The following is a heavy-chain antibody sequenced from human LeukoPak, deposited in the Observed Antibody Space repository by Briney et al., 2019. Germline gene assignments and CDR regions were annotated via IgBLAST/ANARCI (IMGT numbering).Heavy chain of an antibody. Sequence: GGSLGLSCAASGFTFTNAWMNWVRQAPGKGLEWMAFIRSDGSNKYYADSVKGRFTISRDNSKNTLYLQMNSLRAEDTAVYYCARILDSAWGELGYWGQGTLVTVSS. CDR3: ARILDSAWGELGY. CDR1: GFTFTNAW. CDR2: IRSDGSNK. J-gene: IGHJ4*02. V-gene: IGHV3-30*02. D-gene: IGHD6-19*01.